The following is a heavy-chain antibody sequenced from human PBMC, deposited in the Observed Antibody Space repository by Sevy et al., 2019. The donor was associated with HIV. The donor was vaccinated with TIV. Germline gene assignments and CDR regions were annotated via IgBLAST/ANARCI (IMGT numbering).Heavy chain of an antibody. Sequence: SETLSLTCTVSGGSISSGGYYWSWIRQHPGKGLEWIGYIYYSGSTYYNPSLKSRVTISVDTSKNQFSLKLSSVTAADTAVYYCASGTTATLRYDYWCQGTLVTVSS. V-gene: IGHV4-31*03. CDR3: ASGTTATLRYDY. CDR1: GGSISSGGYY. D-gene: IGHD4-4*01. CDR2: IYYSGST. J-gene: IGHJ4*02.